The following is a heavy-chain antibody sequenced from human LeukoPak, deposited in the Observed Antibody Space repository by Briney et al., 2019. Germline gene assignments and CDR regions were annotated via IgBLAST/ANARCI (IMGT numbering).Heavy chain of an antibody. CDR1: GFTFSSYS. D-gene: IGHD2-2*01. Sequence: PGGSLRLSCAASGFTFSSYSMNWVRQAPGKGLEWVSSISSSSRYIYYADSVKGRFTISRDNAKNSLYLQMNSPRAEGTAVYYCARVRAAIVDYWGQGTLVTVSS. J-gene: IGHJ4*02. CDR3: ARVRAAIVDY. V-gene: IGHV3-21*01. CDR2: ISSSSRYI.